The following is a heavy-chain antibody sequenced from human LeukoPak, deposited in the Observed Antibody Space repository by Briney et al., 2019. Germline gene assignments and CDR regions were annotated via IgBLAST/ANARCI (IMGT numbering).Heavy chain of an antibody. D-gene: IGHD3-3*01. Sequence: SETLSLTCTVSGGSISSYYWNWIRQPPGKGLEWIGYIYYSGSTNYNPSLKSRVTISVDTSKNQFSLKVRYVTAADTAVYYCARGLNDSWTGENYWGQGTLVTVSS. CDR3: ARGLNDSWTGENY. J-gene: IGHJ4*02. CDR2: IYYSGST. CDR1: GGSISSYY. V-gene: IGHV4-59*12.